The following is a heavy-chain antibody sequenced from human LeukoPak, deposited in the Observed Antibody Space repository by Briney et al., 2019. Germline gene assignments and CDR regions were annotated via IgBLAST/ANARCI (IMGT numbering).Heavy chain of an antibody. CDR1: GGPFSDHY. J-gene: IGHJ4*02. D-gene: IGHD1-14*01. CDR2: INHSGGT. V-gene: IGHV4-34*01. CDR3: ARPFTGTYGFAY. Sequence: SETLSLTCAVYGGPFSDHYWNWIRQSPGKGLEWIGEINHSGGTNYNPSLKSRVTMSVDTSKNQFSLRLSSVSAADTSIYYCARPFTGTYGFAYWSQGTPVTVSS.